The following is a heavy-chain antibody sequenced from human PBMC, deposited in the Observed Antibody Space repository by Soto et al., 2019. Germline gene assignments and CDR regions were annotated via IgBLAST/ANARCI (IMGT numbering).Heavy chain of an antibody. J-gene: IGHJ4*02. Sequence: GGSLRLSCAASGFTLNHYAMHWVRQVPGKGLEWVAFISYNGKNKYYGDSVRGRFTISRDDSKNTLYLQMNSLRSEDTAVYYCATDGVEYVVSGLYYFDYWGQGTLVTVSS. CDR3: ATDGVEYVVSGLYYFDY. CDR1: GFTLNHYA. CDR2: ISYNGKNK. D-gene: IGHD2-15*01. V-gene: IGHV3-30*04.